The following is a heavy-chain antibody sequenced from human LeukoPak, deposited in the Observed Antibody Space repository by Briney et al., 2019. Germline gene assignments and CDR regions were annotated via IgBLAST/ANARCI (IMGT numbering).Heavy chain of an antibody. CDR2: ISPGDSDN. D-gene: IGHD2-2*01. CDR3: ARRYCSSTRCYGEIFFDY. CDR1: GSRFTSYW. J-gene: IGHJ4*02. V-gene: IGHV5-51*01. Sequence: GASLKFSCKGSGSRFTSYWIGWVRPLPGKGLGRVGIISPGDSDNSYSPSYQGQVIISADNTISASYLLWSSLKASDTAMYSCARRYCSSTRCYGEIFFDYGGQGTLVTVSS.